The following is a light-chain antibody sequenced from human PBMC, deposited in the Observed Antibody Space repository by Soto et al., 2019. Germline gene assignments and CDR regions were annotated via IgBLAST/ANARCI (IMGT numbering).Light chain of an antibody. V-gene: IGLV2-14*03. CDR1: SSDVGGSNF. CDR2: DVA. Sequence: QSALAQPASVSDSPGQSIAISCTGTSSDVGGSNFVSWYQQHPGKPPKLIIYDVANRPSGVSNRFSGSKSGSTASLIISRIQTEDEADYYCVSYTSSTTYVFGTGSQV. CDR3: VSYTSSTTYV. J-gene: IGLJ1*01.